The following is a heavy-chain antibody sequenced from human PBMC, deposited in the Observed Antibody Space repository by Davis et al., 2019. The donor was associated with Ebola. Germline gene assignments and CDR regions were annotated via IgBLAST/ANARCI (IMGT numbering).Heavy chain of an antibody. CDR1: GGSINSDTYY. Sequence: PSETLSLTCTVSGGSINSDTYYWGWIRRSPGQGLEWIGSISSSGTTHYNPSLQSRVTMLVDMSKNQFSLRLSSVTAADTAVYYCARDLRITMVGMLIEGWFDPWGQGTLVTVSS. CDR2: ISSSGTT. V-gene: IGHV4-39*07. J-gene: IGHJ5*02. D-gene: IGHD3-10*02. CDR3: ARDLRITMVGMLIEGWFDP.